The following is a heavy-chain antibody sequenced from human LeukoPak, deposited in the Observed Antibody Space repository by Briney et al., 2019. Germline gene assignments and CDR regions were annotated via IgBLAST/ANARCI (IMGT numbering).Heavy chain of an antibody. Sequence: GGSLRLSCAASGFTFSSYSMNWVRQAPGKGLEWVSSISSSSSYIYYADSVKGRFTISRDNAKNSLYLQMNSLRADDTAVYYCARVAEAAAFDYWGQGTMVTVSS. CDR1: GFTFSSYS. CDR2: ISSSSSYI. D-gene: IGHD6-13*01. CDR3: ARVAEAAAFDY. J-gene: IGHJ4*02. V-gene: IGHV3-21*01.